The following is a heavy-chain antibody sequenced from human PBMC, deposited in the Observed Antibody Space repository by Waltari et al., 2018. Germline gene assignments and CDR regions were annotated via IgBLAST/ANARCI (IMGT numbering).Heavy chain of an antibody. Sequence: QVQLQESGPGLVKPSETLSLTCTVSGGSISSYSWSWIRQPPGKGLEWIGYIYYSGSTTYNPSLKSRVTISIDTSKNQFSLKLSSVTAADTAVYYCARELKIFGGNFYYYYMDVWGKGTTVTVSS. V-gene: IGHV4-59*01. CDR1: GGSISSYS. CDR3: ARELKIFGGNFYYYYMDV. D-gene: IGHD3-3*01. J-gene: IGHJ6*03. CDR2: IYYSGST.